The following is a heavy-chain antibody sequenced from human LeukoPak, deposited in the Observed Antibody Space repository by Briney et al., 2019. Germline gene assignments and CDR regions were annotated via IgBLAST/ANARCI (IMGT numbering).Heavy chain of an antibody. CDR2: ISGSGGST. CDR1: GFTFSSYT. D-gene: IGHD4-11*01. J-gene: IGHJ4*02. CDR3: AKTTREITVLGSTY. V-gene: IGHV3-23*01. Sequence: GGSLRLSCAASGFTFSSYTMTWVRQAPGKGLEWVSAISGSGGSTYYADSVKGRFTISRDNSKNTLYLQMDSLRAEDTAVYYCAKTTREITVLGSTYWGQGTLVTVSS.